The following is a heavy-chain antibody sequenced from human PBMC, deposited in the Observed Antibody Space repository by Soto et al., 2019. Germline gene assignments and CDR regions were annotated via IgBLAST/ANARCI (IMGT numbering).Heavy chain of an antibody. CDR3: ARDLGFYDSSGSYSHAFDM. D-gene: IGHD3-22*01. CDR2: IYHSGTT. Sequence: SETLSLTCTVSGGPLSSYYCRWIRQPPGKGMEWIGHIYHSGTTNYNPSLEGRVTISVDMSKNQFSLDLRSVTAADTAVYSCARDLGFYDSSGSYSHAFDMWGQGTMVTVSS. V-gene: IGHV4-59*01. CDR1: GGPLSSYY. J-gene: IGHJ3*02.